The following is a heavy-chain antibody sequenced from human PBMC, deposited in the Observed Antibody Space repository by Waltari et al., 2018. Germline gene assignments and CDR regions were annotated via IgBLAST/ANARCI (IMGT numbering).Heavy chain of an antibody. D-gene: IGHD6-6*01. CDR2: ISYDGSNK. Sequence: QVQLVESGGGVVQPGRSLRLSCAASGFTFSSYAMHWVRQAPGKGLEWVAVISYDGSNKYYADSVKGRFTISRDNSKNTLYLQMNSLRAEDTAVYYCARGSSIAARPGYDAFDIWGQGTMVTVSS. CDR1: GFTFSSYA. CDR3: ARGSSIAARPGYDAFDI. V-gene: IGHV3-30-3*01. J-gene: IGHJ3*02.